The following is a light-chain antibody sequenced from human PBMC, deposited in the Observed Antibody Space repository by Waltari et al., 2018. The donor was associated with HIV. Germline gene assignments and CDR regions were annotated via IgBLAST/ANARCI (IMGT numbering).Light chain of an antibody. Sequence: QSALTQPRSVSGSPGQSVTISCTGTSSDVGAYIYVSWYQQHPGKAPKLMIYDVNKRPSGVPDRFSGSKSGNRASLNISGLQAEDESDYYCCSYAGIWGVFGTGTKVTVL. CDR3: CSYAGIWGV. CDR1: SSDVGAYIY. V-gene: IGLV2-11*01. CDR2: DVN. J-gene: IGLJ1*01.